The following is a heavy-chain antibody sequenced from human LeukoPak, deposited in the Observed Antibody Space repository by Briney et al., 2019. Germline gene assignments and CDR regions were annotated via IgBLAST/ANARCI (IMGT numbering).Heavy chain of an antibody. CDR2: INPSGGST. Sequence: GASVKVSCKASGYTFTSYYMHWVRQAPGQGLEWMGIINPSGGSTSYAQKFQGRVTMTRDTSTSTVYMELSSLRSEDTAVYYCARDTYYYDSSGRPSYYCGMDVWGQGTTVTVSS. CDR1: GYTFTSYY. CDR3: ARDTYYYDSSGRPSYYCGMDV. J-gene: IGHJ6*02. V-gene: IGHV1-46*01. D-gene: IGHD3-22*01.